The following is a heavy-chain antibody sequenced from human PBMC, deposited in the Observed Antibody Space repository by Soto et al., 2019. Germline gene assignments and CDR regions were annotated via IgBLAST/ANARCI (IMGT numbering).Heavy chain of an antibody. CDR2: ISSSSSYI. Sequence: EVQLVESGGGLVKPGGSLRLSCAASGFSFSSYSMNWVRQAPGKGLEWVSSISSSSSYIYYADSVKGRFTISRDNAKNSLYLQMNSLRAEDTAVYYCARLAAAGFDYWGQGTLVTVSS. CDR1: GFSFSSYS. CDR3: ARLAAAGFDY. V-gene: IGHV3-21*01. J-gene: IGHJ4*02. D-gene: IGHD6-13*01.